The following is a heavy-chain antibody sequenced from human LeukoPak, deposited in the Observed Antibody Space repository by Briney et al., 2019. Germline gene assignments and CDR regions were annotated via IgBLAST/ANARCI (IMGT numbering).Heavy chain of an antibody. J-gene: IGHJ6*02. D-gene: IGHD4-17*01. CDR1: GFTFSNAW. V-gene: IGHV3-15*01. CDR2: IKSKTDGGIT. CDR3: TTTLDDYGDYEAYYYYGMDV. Sequence: PGGSLRLSCAASGFTFSNAWMSWVRQAPGKGLEWVGRIKSKTDGGITDYAAPVKGRFTISRDDSKNTLYLQMNSLKTEDTAVYYCTTTLDDYGDYEAYYYYGMDVWGQGTLVTVSS.